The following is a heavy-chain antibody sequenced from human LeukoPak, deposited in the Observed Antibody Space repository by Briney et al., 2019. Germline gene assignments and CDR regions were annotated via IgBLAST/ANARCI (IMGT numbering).Heavy chain of an antibody. J-gene: IGHJ6*03. Sequence: PGGSLRLSCAASGFNFRRYGLHWVRQAPGESLEWGACLWADGSNTNYEDSVKGRVTISRDSSKNSLYLQLNSLRAEDTAVYYCARAGAKYDLDVWGEGTTVTVSS. CDR1: GFNFRRYG. CDR3: ARAGAKYDLDV. CDR2: LWADGSNT. D-gene: IGHD7-27*01. V-gene: IGHV3-33*01.